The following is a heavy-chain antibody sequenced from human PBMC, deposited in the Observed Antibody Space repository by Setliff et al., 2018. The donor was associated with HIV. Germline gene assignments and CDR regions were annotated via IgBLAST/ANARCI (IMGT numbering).Heavy chain of an antibody. J-gene: IGHJ4*02. CDR3: ARQGLTMNPGVPAPILYFFDY. D-gene: IGHD3-10*01. V-gene: IGHV4-39*01. CDR1: GGSVSSTSNY. Sequence: SETLSLTCSVSGGSVSSTSNYWGWIRQPPGKGLEWIGSIYYSGSTYYNPSLKSRVTISVDTSKKQFSLKLNSVTAADTAVYFCARQGLTMNPGVPAPILYFFDYWGQGILVTVSS. CDR2: IYYSGST.